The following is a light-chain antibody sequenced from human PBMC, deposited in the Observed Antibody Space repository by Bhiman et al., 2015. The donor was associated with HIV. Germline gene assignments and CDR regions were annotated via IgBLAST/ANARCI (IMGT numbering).Light chain of an antibody. CDR2: DVS. Sequence: QSALTQPASVSGSPGQSITISCTGTSSDVGGYNYVSWYQQYPGKAPKLMIYDVSNRPSGVPNRFSGSKSDNTASLTISGLQAEDEADYYCSSYTTSSTYVFGTGTEVTVL. CDR1: SSDVGGYNY. J-gene: IGLJ1*01. CDR3: SSYTTSSTYV. V-gene: IGLV2-14*03.